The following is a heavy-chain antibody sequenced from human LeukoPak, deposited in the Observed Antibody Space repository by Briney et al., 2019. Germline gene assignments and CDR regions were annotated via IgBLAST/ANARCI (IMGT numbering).Heavy chain of an antibody. J-gene: IGHJ4*02. V-gene: IGHV1-24*01. CDR1: GYTLTELS. D-gene: IGHD3-9*01. CDR2: FDPEDGET. Sequence: ASVKVSCKVSGYTLTELSMHWVRQAPGKGLEWMGGFDPEDGETIYAQKFQGRVTMTEDTSTDTAYMELSSPRSEDTAVYYCATVLYDILTGYHPSRPYYFDYWGQGTLVTVSS. CDR3: ATVLYDILTGYHPSRPYYFDY.